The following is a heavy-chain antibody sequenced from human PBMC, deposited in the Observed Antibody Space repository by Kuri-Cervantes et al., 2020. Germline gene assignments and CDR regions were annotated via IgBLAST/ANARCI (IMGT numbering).Heavy chain of an antibody. D-gene: IGHD6-19*01. CDR3: ARGLPGYSSGWYVNETSDDY. Sequence: ASVKVSCKASGYTFTSYYLHWVRQAPGQGLEWMGIINPSDAKTSYAQKFQGRVTMTWDTSTSTVYMDLSSLRSEDTAVYYCARGLPGYSSGWYVNETSDDYWGQGTLVTVSS. CDR2: INPSDAKT. J-gene: IGHJ4*02. V-gene: IGHV1-46*01. CDR1: GYTFTSYY.